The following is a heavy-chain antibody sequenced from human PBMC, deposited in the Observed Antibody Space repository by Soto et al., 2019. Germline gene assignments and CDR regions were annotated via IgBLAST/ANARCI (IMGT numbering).Heavy chain of an antibody. V-gene: IGHV4-30-2*01. CDR1: GGSMSSGGYS. J-gene: IGHJ4*02. CDR2: IYHSGST. Sequence: PSETLSLTCAVFGGSMSSGGYSWSWIRQPPGKGLEWIGYIYHSGSTYYNPSLKSRFTISRDNAKNSLHLQMNSLRVEDAAVYFCAGAPGWLIENWGQGTLVTVSS. D-gene: IGHD5-12*01. CDR3: AGAPGWLIEN.